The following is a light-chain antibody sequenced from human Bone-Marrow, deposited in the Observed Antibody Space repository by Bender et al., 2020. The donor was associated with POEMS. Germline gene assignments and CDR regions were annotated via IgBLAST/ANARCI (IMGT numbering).Light chain of an antibody. J-gene: IGLJ3*02. V-gene: IGLV1-44*01. CDR2: SNN. Sequence: QSVLTQPPSASGTPGQRVTISCSGSSSNIGSNAVNWYQQLPGTAPKLLIYSNNRWPSGVPDRFSSSRSGTSASLAISGLQSEDEADYYCATWDDSLNGWVFGGGTKLTVL. CDR3: ATWDDSLNGWV. CDR1: SSNIGSNA.